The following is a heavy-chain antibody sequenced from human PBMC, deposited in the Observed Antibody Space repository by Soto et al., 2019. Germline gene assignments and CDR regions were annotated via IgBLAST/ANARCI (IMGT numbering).Heavy chain of an antibody. Sequence: TVSLTCGFSGGSRSSYHFSWIRQFPGQGLEWIAYTAYTGNTNYKPVRKSRVTISLDTSKNQLSLKLTSMTAADKAVYYRARDRHACVTHYFDPWGQGTVVTVSS. CDR2: TAYTGNT. J-gene: IGHJ4*02. CDR3: ARDRHACVTHYFDP. V-gene: IGHV4-59*01. CDR1: GGSRSSYH. D-gene: IGHD3-16*01.